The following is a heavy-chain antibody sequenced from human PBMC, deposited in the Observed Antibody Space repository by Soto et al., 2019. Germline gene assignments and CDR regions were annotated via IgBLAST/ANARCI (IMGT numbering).Heavy chain of an antibody. CDR2: INACNGNT. V-gene: IGHV1-3*01. J-gene: IGHJ4*02. D-gene: IGHD3-16*01. CDR3: AEDVCFRGGIFHY. CDR1: CYTFTSCG. Sequence: ASALVSCWASCYTFTSCGISWVRQAPAQRLEGMGWINACNGNTNYSQTFQGRVTITRDTSASTAYMELSSLTSEDTAVYYCAEDVCFRGGIFHYWGQGNLVTV.